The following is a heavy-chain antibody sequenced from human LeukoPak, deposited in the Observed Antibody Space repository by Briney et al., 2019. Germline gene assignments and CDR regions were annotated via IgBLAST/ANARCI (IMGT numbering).Heavy chain of an antibody. D-gene: IGHD6-19*01. Sequence: GGSLRLSCAASGFPFSSYAMYWVRQAPGKGLVWVARINSDGSSTSYADSVKGRFTISRDNAKNTLYLQMNSLRAEDTAVYYCAREGSSGWYNIYYYYGMDVWGQGTTVTASS. V-gene: IGHV3-74*01. CDR1: GFPFSSYA. CDR2: INSDGSST. J-gene: IGHJ6*02. CDR3: AREGSSGWYNIYYYYGMDV.